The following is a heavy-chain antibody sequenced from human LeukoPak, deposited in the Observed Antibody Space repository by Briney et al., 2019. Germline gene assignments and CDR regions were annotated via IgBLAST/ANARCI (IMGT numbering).Heavy chain of an antibody. J-gene: IGHJ4*02. D-gene: IGHD6-19*01. Sequence: SQTLSVTCAISGDSVSSNNGAWNWVRQSPSRSLEWLGRTYYRSKWYYDYAVSLKGRITINPDTSNNQFSLQLNSVTPEDTAVYYCTRDEGNTGWYTFDYWGQGTLVTVSS. CDR2: TYYRSKWYY. V-gene: IGHV6-1*01. CDR1: GDSVSSNNGA. CDR3: TRDEGNTGWYTFDY.